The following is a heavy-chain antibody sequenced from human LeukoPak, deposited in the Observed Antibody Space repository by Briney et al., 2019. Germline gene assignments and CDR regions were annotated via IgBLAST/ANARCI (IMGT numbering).Heavy chain of an antibody. CDR2: ISAYNGNT. J-gene: IGHJ3*02. CDR1: GYTFTSYA. Sequence: ASVKVSCKASGYTFTSYAMNWVRQAPGQGLEWMGWISAYNGNTNYAQKLQGRVTMTTDTSTSTAYMELRSLRSDDTAVYYCARTGSWVSAFDIWGQGTMVTVSS. V-gene: IGHV1-18*01. CDR3: ARTGSWVSAFDI. D-gene: IGHD6-13*01.